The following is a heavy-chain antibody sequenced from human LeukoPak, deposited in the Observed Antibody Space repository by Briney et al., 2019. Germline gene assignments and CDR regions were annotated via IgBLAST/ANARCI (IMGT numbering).Heavy chain of an antibody. CDR1: GFTFSSYE. CDR3: TGYGGFDP. D-gene: IGHD5-12*01. J-gene: IGHJ5*02. V-gene: IGHV3-48*03. Sequence: GGSLRLSCAASGFTFSSYEMNWVRQAPGKGLEWVSHISSSGSTIYYADSVKGRFSISRDDAKNSLYLQMNSLRAEDTAVYYCTGYGGFDPWGQGTLVTVSS. CDR2: ISSSGSTI.